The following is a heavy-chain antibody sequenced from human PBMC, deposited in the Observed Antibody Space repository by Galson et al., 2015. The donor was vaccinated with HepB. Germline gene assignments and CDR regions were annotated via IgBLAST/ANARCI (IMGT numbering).Heavy chain of an antibody. D-gene: IGHD6-6*01. J-gene: IGHJ6*02. CDR3: AKAGKEYSSLGHGGMDV. CDR2: ISGSGGST. CDR1: GFTFSSYA. Sequence: SLRLSCAASGFTFSSYAMSWVRQAPGKGLEWVSAISGSGGSTYYADSVKGRFTISRDNSKNTLYLQMNSLRAEDTAVYYCAKAGKEYSSLGHGGMDVWGQGTTVTVSS. V-gene: IGHV3-23*01.